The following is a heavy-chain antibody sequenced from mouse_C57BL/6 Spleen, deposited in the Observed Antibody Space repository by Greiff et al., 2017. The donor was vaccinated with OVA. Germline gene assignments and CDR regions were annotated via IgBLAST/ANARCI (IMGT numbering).Heavy chain of an antibody. Sequence: QVQLQQPGAELVMPGASVKLSCKASGYTFTSYWMHWVKQRPGQGLEWIGEIDPSDSYTNYNQKFKGKSTLTVDKSSSTAYMQLSSLTSEDSAVYDCARRRYYGSSPYFDYWGQGTTLTVSS. J-gene: IGHJ2*01. CDR2: IDPSDSYT. CDR3: ARRRYYGSSPYFDY. V-gene: IGHV1-69*01. D-gene: IGHD1-1*01. CDR1: GYTFTSYW.